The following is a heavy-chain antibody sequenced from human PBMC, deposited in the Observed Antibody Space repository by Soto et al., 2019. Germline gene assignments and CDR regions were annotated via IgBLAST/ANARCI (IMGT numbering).Heavy chain of an antibody. D-gene: IGHD6-13*01. CDR3: ARVAPSSRAAEP. Sequence: QVQLVQSGAEVKKPGASVRVSCKASGYTFTSYGISWVRQAPGQGLEWMGWSSAYNGNTNYAQRLQGRVTMTTDTSTTTAYMELRSMKSDDTAVYYCARVAPSSRAAEPGGRGTLVTVS. J-gene: IGHJ4*02. CDR2: SSAYNGNT. CDR1: GYTFTSYG. V-gene: IGHV1-18*01.